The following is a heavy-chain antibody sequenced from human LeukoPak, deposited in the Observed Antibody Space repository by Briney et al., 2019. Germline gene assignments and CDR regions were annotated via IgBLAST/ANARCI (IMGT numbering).Heavy chain of an antibody. V-gene: IGHV4-39*01. D-gene: IGHD2/OR15-2a*01. Sequence: KPSETLSLTCTVSGGSISSSSYYGGWIRQSPGKGLEWIGTIYYSGGTYYNPSLKSRVTISVDTSKNELSLKLSPVTAADTAVYYCATNSYSTTKQEHDYWGQGTLVTVSS. CDR3: ATNSYSTTKQEHDY. J-gene: IGHJ4*02. CDR2: IYYSGGT. CDR1: GGSISSSSYY.